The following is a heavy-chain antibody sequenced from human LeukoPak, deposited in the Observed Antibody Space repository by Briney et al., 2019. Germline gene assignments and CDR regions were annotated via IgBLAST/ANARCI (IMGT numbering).Heavy chain of an antibody. Sequence: ASVKVSCKASGYTFTSYGISWVRQAPGQGLEWMGWISAYNGNTNYAQKLQGRVTMTTDTSTSTAYMELTRLTSDDTAVYYCARTYRSAWYEGIDYWGQGTLVIVSS. J-gene: IGHJ4*02. V-gene: IGHV1-18*01. CDR3: ARTYRSAWYEGIDY. D-gene: IGHD6-19*01. CDR1: GYTFTSYG. CDR2: ISAYNGNT.